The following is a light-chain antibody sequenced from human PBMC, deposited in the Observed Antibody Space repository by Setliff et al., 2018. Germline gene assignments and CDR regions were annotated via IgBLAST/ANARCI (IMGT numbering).Light chain of an antibody. J-gene: IGLJ1*01. CDR3: CSYAGNSYV. V-gene: IGLV2-11*01. Sequence: LTQPRSLSGSPGQPVTISCTGTSSDVGGYHYGGDYYVSWYQQYPGKAPKLIIYNVNQRPSGVPDRFSGSRSGVTASPTISGLQAEDESDYYCCSYAGNSYVFGTGTKVTVL. CDR2: NVN. CDR1: SSDVGGYHY.